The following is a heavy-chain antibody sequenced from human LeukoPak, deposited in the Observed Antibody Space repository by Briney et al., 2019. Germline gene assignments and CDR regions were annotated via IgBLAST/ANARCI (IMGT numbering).Heavy chain of an antibody. CDR1: GGSIRSSDYY. D-gene: IGHD5-18*01. V-gene: IGHV4-39*01. CDR3: ARPGVGSGRYGAFDI. Sequence: SETLSLTCTVSGGSIRSSDYYWGWICQPPGKGLEWIASIYYSGTTHYNPSHQSRVTMSVDTSKNQFSLRLSSVTTADTAVYYCARPGVGSGRYGAFDIWGQGTMVTVSS. CDR2: IYYSGTT. J-gene: IGHJ3*02.